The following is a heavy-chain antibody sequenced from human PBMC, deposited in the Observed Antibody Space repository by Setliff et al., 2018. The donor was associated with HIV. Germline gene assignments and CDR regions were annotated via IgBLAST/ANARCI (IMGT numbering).Heavy chain of an antibody. V-gene: IGHV4-59*08. Sequence: SETLFLTCTVSGASITSSYWTWIRQSPGRGLEYLGYIYYSGDSNYSPSLKSRLSMSLDASTSQFSLRLNSLTAADTAMYYCARFARDPTDWGRGILVTVSS. CDR1: GASITSSY. CDR3: ARFARDPTD. CDR2: IYYSGDS. J-gene: IGHJ4*02.